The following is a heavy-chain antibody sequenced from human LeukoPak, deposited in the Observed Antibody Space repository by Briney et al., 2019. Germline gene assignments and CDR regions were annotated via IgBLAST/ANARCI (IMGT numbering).Heavy chain of an antibody. D-gene: IGHD3/OR15-3a*01. CDR3: TAGTGRSDFDY. V-gene: IGHV3-15*01. Sequence: GGSLRLSCAASGFTFSNAWMSWVRQAPGRGLEWVGRIKRKGDDGTIDYAAPVKGRLSISRDDSKNTLYLQMNSLKSEDTAVYYCTAGTGRSDFDYWGQGTLVTVSS. J-gene: IGHJ4*02. CDR2: IKRKGDDGTI. CDR1: GFTFSNAW.